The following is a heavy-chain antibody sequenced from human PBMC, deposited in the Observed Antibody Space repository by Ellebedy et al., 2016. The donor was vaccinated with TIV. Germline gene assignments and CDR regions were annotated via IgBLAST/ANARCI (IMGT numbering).Heavy chain of an antibody. Sequence: ASVKVSCKASGYTFINYYMHWVRQAPGQGLVWMGIINPTGGNTNYAQRFQGRVSMTTDTSTSIVYMELSSLRSDDTAVYYCARGGYSGYEVGSATEYWGQGTLVTVSS. J-gene: IGHJ4*02. V-gene: IGHV1-46*01. D-gene: IGHD5-12*01. CDR3: ARGGYSGYEVGSATEY. CDR2: INPTGGNT. CDR1: GYTFINYY.